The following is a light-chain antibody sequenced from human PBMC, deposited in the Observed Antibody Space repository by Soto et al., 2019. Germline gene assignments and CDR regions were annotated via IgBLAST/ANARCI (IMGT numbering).Light chain of an antibody. CDR2: AAS. CDR1: XGISSY. V-gene: IGKV1-9*01. J-gene: IGKJ4*01. Sequence: QSPSSLSASVGDRVTITXXXXXGISSYLAWYQQNPGKAPTLLIYAASTLQSGVPSRFSGSGSGTDFTLTISSLQPEDFATYYCQQLNSYPVFGGGTKVEIK. CDR3: QQLNSYPV.